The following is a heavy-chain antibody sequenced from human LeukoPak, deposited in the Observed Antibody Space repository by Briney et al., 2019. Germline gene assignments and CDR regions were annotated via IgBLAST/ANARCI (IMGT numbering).Heavy chain of an antibody. Sequence: SETLSLTCTVSGGSISSYYWSWIRQPPGKGLEWIGYIYYSGSTNYNPSLKSRVTISVDTSKNQFSLKLSSVTAADTAVYYCARLNDYVWGSYRFLDVGNVNWFDPWGQGTLVTVSS. CDR3: ARLNDYVWGSYRFLDVGNVNWFDP. CDR2: IYYSGST. CDR1: GGSISSYY. V-gene: IGHV4-59*08. D-gene: IGHD3-16*02. J-gene: IGHJ5*02.